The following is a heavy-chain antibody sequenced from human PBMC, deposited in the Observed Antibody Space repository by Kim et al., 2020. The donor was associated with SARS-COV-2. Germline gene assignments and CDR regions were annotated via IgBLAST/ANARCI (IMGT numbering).Heavy chain of an antibody. Sequence: GGSLRLSCAASGFTFSSYWMTWVRQAPGKGPEWVAKIKQDGSEADYAGSVKGRFTISRDNAKNSLHLQMNSLRDEDTAVYYCAAPPGDQWLLYFDPWGQGTLVTVSS. V-gene: IGHV3-7*01. CDR3: AAPPGDQWLLYFDP. J-gene: IGHJ4*02. CDR2: IKQDGSEA. D-gene: IGHD5-12*01. CDR1: GFTFSSYW.